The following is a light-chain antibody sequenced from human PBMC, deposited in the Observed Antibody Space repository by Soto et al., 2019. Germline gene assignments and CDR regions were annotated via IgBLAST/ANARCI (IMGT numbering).Light chain of an antibody. CDR2: GAS. V-gene: IGKV3-20*01. CDR1: ESVSSSY. Sequence: EIVLTQSPGTLSLSPGERGTLSCRASESVSSSYLAWHQQKPGQAPRLLIYGASRRATGIPDRFGGSGSGTDFTLTISRLEPEDFAVYYCQQYGSSPWTFGQGTKVDIK. J-gene: IGKJ1*01. CDR3: QQYGSSPWT.